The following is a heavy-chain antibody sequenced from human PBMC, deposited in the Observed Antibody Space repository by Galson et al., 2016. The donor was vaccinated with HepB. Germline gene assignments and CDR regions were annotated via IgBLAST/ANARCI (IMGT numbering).Heavy chain of an antibody. CDR3: AMVRFSR. CDR2: ISWDGDRL. D-gene: IGHD3-10*01. J-gene: IGHJ4*02. CDR1: GFKFDDYA. V-gene: IGHV3-9*01. Sequence: SLRLSCAGSGFKFDDYAMYWVWQAPGKGLEWVPSISWDGDRLHYADSVKGRFTISRDRAKTSLYLQMNSLRPEDTALYYCAMVRFSRWGQGTLVSVSS.